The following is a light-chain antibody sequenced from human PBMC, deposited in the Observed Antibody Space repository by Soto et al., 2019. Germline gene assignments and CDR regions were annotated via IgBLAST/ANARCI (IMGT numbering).Light chain of an antibody. CDR3: QQYNNWPWT. CDR1: QRLSSN. V-gene: IGKV3D-15*01. CDR2: GAS. Sequence: MLEMSVGTVSLSPGERAALSCGSSQRLSSNYLAWFQQKPGQAPRLLIYGASSRATGIPDRFSGSGSGTDFTLTISSLQSEDFAVYYCQQYNNWPWTVGQGTKVDI. J-gene: IGKJ1*01.